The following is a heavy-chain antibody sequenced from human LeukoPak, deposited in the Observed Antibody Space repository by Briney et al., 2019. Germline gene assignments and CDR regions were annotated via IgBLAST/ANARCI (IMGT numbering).Heavy chain of an antibody. V-gene: IGHV6-1*01. D-gene: IGHD3-22*01. CDR3: AREESAIYDSSGYPSFDY. CDR1: GDSVSSNSAA. J-gene: IGHJ4*02. Sequence: SQTLSLTCAISGDSVSSNSAAWNWIRQSPSRGLEWLGRTYYRSKWYNDYAVSVKSRITINLDTSKNQFSLQLNSVTPEDTAVYYCAREESAIYDSSGYPSFDYWGQGTLVTVSS. CDR2: TYYRSKWYN.